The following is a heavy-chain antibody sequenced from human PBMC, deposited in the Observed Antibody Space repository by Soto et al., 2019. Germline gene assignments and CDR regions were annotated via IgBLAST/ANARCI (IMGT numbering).Heavy chain of an antibody. J-gene: IGHJ5*02. D-gene: IGHD3-10*01. CDR3: ARSLWGYGSGSRPVWFDP. V-gene: IGHV4-30-4*01. CDR1: GGSFSSGDYY. CDR2: IYYSGST. Sequence: PSETLSLTCTVSGGSFSSGDYYWSWIRQPPGKGLEWIGYIYYSGSTYYNPSLKSRVTISVDTSKNQFSLKLSSVTAADTAVYYCARSLWGYGSGSRPVWFDPWGQGTLVTVS.